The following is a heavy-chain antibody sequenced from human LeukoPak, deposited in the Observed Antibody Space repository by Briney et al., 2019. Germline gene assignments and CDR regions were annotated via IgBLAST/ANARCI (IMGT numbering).Heavy chain of an antibody. CDR2: INQDGGEK. Sequence: GGSLRLSCAASGFTFSDYWMSWVRQAPGKGLEWVANINQDGGEKHYVDSLKGRFTVSRDSAKNSLYLQMNNLRVEDTAVYYCASYGDYEHFDSWGQGTLVTVSS. V-gene: IGHV3-7*01. J-gene: IGHJ4*02. CDR1: GFTFSDYW. CDR3: ASYGDYEHFDS. D-gene: IGHD4-17*01.